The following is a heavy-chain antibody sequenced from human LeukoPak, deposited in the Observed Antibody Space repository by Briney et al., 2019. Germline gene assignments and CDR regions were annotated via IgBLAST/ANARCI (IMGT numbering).Heavy chain of an antibody. CDR2: IYTSGST. V-gene: IGHV4-4*07. CDR3: ARYRGSRVGATGWFDP. J-gene: IGHJ5*02. Sequence: PSETLSLTCTVSGGSISSYYWSWIRQPAGKGLEWIGRIYTSGSTNYNPSLKSRVTMSVDTSKNQFSLKLSSVTAADTAVYYCARYRGSRVGATGWFDPWGQGTLVTVSS. D-gene: IGHD1-26*01. CDR1: GGSISSYY.